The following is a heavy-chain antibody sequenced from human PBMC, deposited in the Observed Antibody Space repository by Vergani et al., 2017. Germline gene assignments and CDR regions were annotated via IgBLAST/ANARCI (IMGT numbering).Heavy chain of an antibody. CDR2: IYRTGRT. CDR3: ARLSGIVYDIFSGTQYFFDF. Sequence: QVQLQESGPGLVKPSETLSLTCAVSGFSIDNGYYWDWIRQPPGKGLECIGSIYRTGRTHFNPSLKSRVTISVDTSNNHFSLRLNSLTAADTAVYYCARLSGIVYDIFSGTQYFFDFWGQGTLVTVSS. CDR1: GFSIDNGYY. D-gene: IGHD3-9*01. V-gene: IGHV4-38-2*01. J-gene: IGHJ4*02.